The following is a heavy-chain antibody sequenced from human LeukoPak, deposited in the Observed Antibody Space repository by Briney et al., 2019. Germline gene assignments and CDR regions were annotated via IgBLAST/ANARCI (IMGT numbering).Heavy chain of an antibody. Sequence: GGSLRLSCAASGFIFSNYGMHWVRQAPGKGLEWVAFIRYDGSNYYYADSVKGRFTISRDNSKNTLYLQMNSLRAEDTAVYYCAKDGSIRSYVSGSYYSPDFWGQGTLVTVSS. D-gene: IGHD3-10*01. J-gene: IGHJ4*02. CDR3: AKDGSIRSYVSGSYYSPDF. CDR2: IRYDGSNY. V-gene: IGHV3-30*02. CDR1: GFIFSNYG.